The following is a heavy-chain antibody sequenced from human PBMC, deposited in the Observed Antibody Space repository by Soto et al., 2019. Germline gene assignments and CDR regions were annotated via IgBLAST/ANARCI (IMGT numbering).Heavy chain of an antibody. D-gene: IGHD2-2*02. CDR3: AKDRQLRGILVVPAAIGY. J-gene: IGHJ4*02. Sequence: QVQLVESGGGVVQPGRSLRLSCAASGFTFSSYGMHWVRQAPGKGLEWVAVISYDGSNKYYADSVKGRFTISRDNSKNTLYLQMNSRRAEDTAVYYCAKDRQLRGILVVPAAIGYWGQGTLVTVSS. V-gene: IGHV3-30*18. CDR2: ISYDGSNK. CDR1: GFTFSSYG.